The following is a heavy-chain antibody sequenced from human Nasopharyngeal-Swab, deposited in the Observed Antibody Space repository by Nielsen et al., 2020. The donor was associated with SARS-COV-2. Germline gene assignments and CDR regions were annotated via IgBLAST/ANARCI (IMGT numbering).Heavy chain of an antibody. D-gene: IGHD2-15*01. CDR2: ISYDGSNK. CDR1: GFTFSSYG. CDR3: ARGQDAYYYMDV. Sequence: GGSLRLSCAASGFTFSSYGMHWVRQAPGKGLEWVAVISYDGSNKYYADSVKGRFTISRDNSKNTLYLQMNSLRAEDTAVYYCARGQDAYYYMDVWGEGTTVTVSS. V-gene: IGHV3-30*03. J-gene: IGHJ6*03.